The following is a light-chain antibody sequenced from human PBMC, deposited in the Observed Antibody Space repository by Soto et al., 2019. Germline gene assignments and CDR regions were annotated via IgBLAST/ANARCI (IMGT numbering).Light chain of an antibody. V-gene: IGKV1-9*01. Sequence: DIQLTQSPSFLSASVGDRVTITCWASQGIRSFLAWYQQKPGKAPKLLIYGASTLQSGVPSRFSGSGSGTEFTLTISSLQPEDFATYYCQQFNSYPQTFGQGTKLEIK. CDR2: GAS. J-gene: IGKJ2*01. CDR3: QQFNSYPQT. CDR1: QGIRSF.